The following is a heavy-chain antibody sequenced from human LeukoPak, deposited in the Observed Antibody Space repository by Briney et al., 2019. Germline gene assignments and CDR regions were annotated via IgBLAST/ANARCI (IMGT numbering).Heavy chain of an antibody. CDR2: IYHSGST. CDR3: ARGGDIVAVPAALPYNWFDP. D-gene: IGHD2-2*01. J-gene: IGHJ5*02. V-gene: IGHV4-38-2*02. Sequence: RASETLSLTCTASGYSISSGYYWGWIRQPPGKGLEWIGSIYHSGSTYYNPSLKSRVTISVDTSKNQFSLKLSSVTAADTAVYYCARGGDIVAVPAALPYNWFDPWGQGTLVTVSS. CDR1: GYSISSGYY.